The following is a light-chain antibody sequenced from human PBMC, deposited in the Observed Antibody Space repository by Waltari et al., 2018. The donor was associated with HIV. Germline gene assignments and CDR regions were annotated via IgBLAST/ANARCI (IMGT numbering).Light chain of an antibody. CDR3: MIWHSSAWV. CDR1: SGINVGTYR. J-gene: IGLJ3*02. V-gene: IGLV5-45*02. Sequence: QAVLTQPSSLSASPGASASLTCTLRSGINVGTYRIYWYQQKPGSPPQYLLRYKSDSDKPQASGVPSRFSGSKDASANAGIFLISGRQSEDEADYYCMIWHSSAWVFGGGTKLTVL. CDR2: YKSDSDK.